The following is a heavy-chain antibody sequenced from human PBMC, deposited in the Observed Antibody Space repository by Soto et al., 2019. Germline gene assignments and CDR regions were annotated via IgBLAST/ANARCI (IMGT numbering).Heavy chain of an antibody. V-gene: IGHV3-30*18. J-gene: IGHJ4*02. D-gene: IGHD2-21*01. CDR2: ISYDGSNK. CDR3: AKGDNYFDY. CDR1: GFTFSSYG. Sequence: QVQLVESGGGVVQPGRSPRLSCAASGFTFSSYGMHWVRQAPGKGLEWVAVISYDGSNKYYADSVKGRFTISRDNSKNTLYLQMNSLRAEDTAVYYCAKGDNYFDYWGQGTLVTVSS.